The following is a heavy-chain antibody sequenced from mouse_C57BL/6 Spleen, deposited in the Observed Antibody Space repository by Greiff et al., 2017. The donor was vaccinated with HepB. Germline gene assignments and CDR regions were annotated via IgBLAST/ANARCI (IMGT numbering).Heavy chain of an antibody. D-gene: IGHD2-4*01. CDR1: GFTFSSYG. Sequence: EVKLMDSGGDLVKPGGSLKLSCAASGFTFSSYGMSWVRQTPDKRLEWVATISSGGSYTYYPDSVKGRFTISRDNAKNTLYLQMSSLKSEDTAMYYCARQGYDYDWFAYWGQGTLVTVSA. CDR2: ISSGGSYT. CDR3: ARQGYDYDWFAY. J-gene: IGHJ3*01. V-gene: IGHV5-6*01.